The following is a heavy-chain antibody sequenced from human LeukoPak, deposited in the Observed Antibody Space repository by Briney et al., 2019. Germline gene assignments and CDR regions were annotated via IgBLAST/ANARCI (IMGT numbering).Heavy chain of an antibody. Sequence: APVKVSCKASGYTFTDYYIHWVQQAPGKGLEWMGRVDPEDGETIYAEKFQGRVTITADTSTDTANMELTSLRFEDTAVYYCATVTPTTSNWGQGTLVTVSS. D-gene: IGHD4-23*01. J-gene: IGHJ4*02. CDR1: GYTFTDYY. V-gene: IGHV1-69-2*01. CDR2: VDPEDGET. CDR3: ATVTPTTSN.